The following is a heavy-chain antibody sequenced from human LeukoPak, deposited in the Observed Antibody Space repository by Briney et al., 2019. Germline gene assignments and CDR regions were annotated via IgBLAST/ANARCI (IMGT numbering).Heavy chain of an antibody. CDR2: MNPYTGDT. CDR1: GYTFSNYD. D-gene: IGHD1-26*01. Sequence: ASVKFSCKASGYTFSNYDINWLRQTNGQGLEWMGWMNPYTGDTGYAQKFQGRVTITRNTSITTAYMELTSLRSEDTAVYYCARGLSGAYQFHYFDYWGQGTLVSVSS. J-gene: IGHJ4*02. CDR3: ARGLSGAYQFHYFDY. V-gene: IGHV1-8*03.